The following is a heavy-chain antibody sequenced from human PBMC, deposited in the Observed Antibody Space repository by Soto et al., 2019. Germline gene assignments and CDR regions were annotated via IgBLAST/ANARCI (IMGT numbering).Heavy chain of an antibody. J-gene: IGHJ4*02. V-gene: IGHV3-74*01. CDR1: GFTFSTFW. D-gene: IGHD3-9*01. CDR3: ARASSWTGYSSQFDH. CDR2: IDADGRRT. Sequence: EVQLVEAGGGLVQPGGSPRLSCAASGFTFSTFWMHWVRQAPGKGLVWVSRIDADGRRTSYADSVKGRFTISRDHAKNTLYLQMNSLRAEDTAVYYCARASSWTGYSSQFDHWGQGILVTVSS.